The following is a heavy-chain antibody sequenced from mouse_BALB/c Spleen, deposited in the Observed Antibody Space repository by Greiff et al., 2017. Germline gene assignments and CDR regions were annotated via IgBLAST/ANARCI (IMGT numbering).Heavy chain of an antibody. D-gene: IGHD3-2*01. CDR2: IDPENGNT. V-gene: IGHV14-1*02. CDR1: GFNIKDYY. CDR3: AMPDSSGDWFAY. Sequence: EVQLQQSGAELVRPGALVKLSCKASGFNIKDYYMHWVKQRPEQGLEWIGWIDPENGNTIYDPKFQGKASITADTSSNTAYLQLSSLTSEDTAVYYCAMPDSSGDWFAYWGQGTLVTVSA. J-gene: IGHJ3*01.